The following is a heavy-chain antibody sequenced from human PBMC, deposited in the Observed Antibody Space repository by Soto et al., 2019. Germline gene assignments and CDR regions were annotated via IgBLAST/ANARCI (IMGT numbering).Heavy chain of an antibody. CDR1: GGSISISNYY. V-gene: IGHV4-39*01. D-gene: IGHD3-22*01. CDR2: FYYSGSS. Sequence: QLHLQESGPGLVKPSETLSLTCTVSGGSISISNYYWGWIRQPPGKGLEWIGSFYYSGSSYYNPSLKSRVTISVGTSKTQFSLKLSAVTAADTAGYYCAGTYYASSCYYQYCQHWGQDTMVTVSS. J-gene: IGHJ1*01. CDR3: AGTYYASSCYYQYCQH.